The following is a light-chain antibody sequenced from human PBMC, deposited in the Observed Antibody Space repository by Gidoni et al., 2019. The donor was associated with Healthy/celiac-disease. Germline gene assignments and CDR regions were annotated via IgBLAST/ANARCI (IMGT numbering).Light chain of an antibody. CDR1: SSNIGAGYD. V-gene: IGLV1-40*01. J-gene: IGLJ2*01. Sequence: QSVLTQPPSVSVAPGQRVTLSCTGSSSNIGAGYDVHWYQQLPGTAPKLLIYGNSNRPSGVPDRFSGSKSGTSASLAITGLQAEDEADYYCQSYDSSLSGSDVVFGGGTKLTVL. CDR3: QSYDSSLSGSDVV. CDR2: GNS.